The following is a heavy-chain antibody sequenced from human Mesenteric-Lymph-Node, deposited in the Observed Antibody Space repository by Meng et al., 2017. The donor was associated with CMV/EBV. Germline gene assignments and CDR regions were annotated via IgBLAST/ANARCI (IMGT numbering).Heavy chain of an antibody. D-gene: IGHD2-2*01. CDR3: ARGHSSSERHLDY. V-gene: IGHV4-34*01. Sequence: GSLRLSCAVYGGSFSAYYWSWIRQPPGKGLEWIGDINHSGSTNYNPSLKSRVTITFDRTKNHFSLKATSVTAADTAVFYCARGHSSSERHLDYWGQGALVTVSS. CDR2: INHSGST. J-gene: IGHJ4*02. CDR1: GGSFSAYY.